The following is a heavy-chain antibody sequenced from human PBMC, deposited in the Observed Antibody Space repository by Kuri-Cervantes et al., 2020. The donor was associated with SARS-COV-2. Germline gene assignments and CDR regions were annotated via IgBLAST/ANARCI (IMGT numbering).Heavy chain of an antibody. D-gene: IGHD3-9*01. CDR1: GGSISGHY. V-gene: IGHV4-59*11. J-gene: IGHJ2*01. CDR3: ARGYYDTLTASHWYFDL. Sequence: SETLSLTCTVSGGSISGHYWIWIRQPPGKGLEWIAYIHYSGSTNYNSSLKSRVTISVDTSKNHFSLQMRSVTAADTAVYYCARGYYDTLTASHWYFDLWGRGTLVTVSS. CDR2: IHYSGST.